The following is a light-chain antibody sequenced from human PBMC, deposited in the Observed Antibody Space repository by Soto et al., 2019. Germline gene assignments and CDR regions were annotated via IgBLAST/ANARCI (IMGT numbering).Light chain of an antibody. CDR2: GAS. V-gene: IGKV3-15*01. CDR1: QSVSSN. J-gene: IGKJ4*01. CDR3: QQYNNWPSLT. Sequence: EIVMTQSPATLSVSPGERATLSCRASQSVSSNLAWYQQKPGQAPRILIYGASTRATGIPARFSGSGSGTEVTLTISSLQCEDFAVYYCQQYNNWPSLTFGGGTKVEIK.